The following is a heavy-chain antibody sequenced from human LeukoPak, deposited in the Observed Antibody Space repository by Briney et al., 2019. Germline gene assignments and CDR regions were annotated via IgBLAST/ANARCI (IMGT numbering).Heavy chain of an antibody. V-gene: IGHV4-39*01. CDR1: GGSISSSSYY. CDR2: IYYSGST. Sequence: SETLSLTCTVSGGSISSSSYYWGWIRQPPGKGLEWIGSIYYSGSTYYNPSLKSRVTISVDTSKHQFSLKLSSVTAANTAVYYCARRETTVTTLGWFDPWGQGTLVTVSS. CDR3: ARRETTVTTLGWFDP. J-gene: IGHJ5*02. D-gene: IGHD4-17*01.